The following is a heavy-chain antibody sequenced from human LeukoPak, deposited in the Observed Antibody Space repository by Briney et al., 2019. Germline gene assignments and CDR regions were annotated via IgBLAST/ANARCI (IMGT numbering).Heavy chain of an antibody. CDR3: ARVDGSCSGGSCPSGNWFDP. V-gene: IGHV4-34*01. J-gene: IGHJ5*02. CDR1: GVSFSGYY. Sequence: SETLSLTCAVYGVSFSGYYWSWIRQPPGKGLEWLGEINHSGSTNYNPSLKSRVTISVDTSNNQFSLKLTSVTAADTAVYYCARVDGSCSGGSCPSGNWFDPWGQGTLVTVSS. CDR2: INHSGST. D-gene: IGHD2-15*01.